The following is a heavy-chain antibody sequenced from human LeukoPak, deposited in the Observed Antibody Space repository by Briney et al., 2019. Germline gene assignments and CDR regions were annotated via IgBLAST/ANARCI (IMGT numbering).Heavy chain of an antibody. CDR3: ARDGGTYAGGTFDI. D-gene: IGHD1-26*01. J-gene: IGHJ3*02. CDR2: IYYSGST. V-gene: IGHV4-59*01. Sequence: SETLSLTCTVSGGSISSNYWSWIRQPPGKGLEWIGYIYYSGSTNYNPSLKSRVTISIDTSKNQFSPKLSSMTAADTAVYYCARDGGTYAGGTFDIWGQGTMVTVSS. CDR1: GGSISSNY.